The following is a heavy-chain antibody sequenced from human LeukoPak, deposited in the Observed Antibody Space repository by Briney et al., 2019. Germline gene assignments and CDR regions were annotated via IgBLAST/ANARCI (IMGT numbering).Heavy chain of an antibody. J-gene: IGHJ3*02. CDR2: ISSSSSYI. CDR3: AKDRVVAGTTGAFDI. CDR1: GFTFSSYS. Sequence: GGSLRLSCAASGFTFSSYSMNWVRQAPGKGLEWVSSISSSSSYIYYADSVKGRFTISRDNAKNSLYLQMNGLRAEDTAVYYCAKDRVVAGTTGAFDIWGQGTMVTVSS. D-gene: IGHD6-19*01. V-gene: IGHV3-21*01.